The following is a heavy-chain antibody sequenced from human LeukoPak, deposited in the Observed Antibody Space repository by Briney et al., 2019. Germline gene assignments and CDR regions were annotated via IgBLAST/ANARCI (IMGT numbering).Heavy chain of an antibody. Sequence: PSETLSLTCAVYGGSFSGYYWSWILQPPGKGLEWIGQINHSGSTDYNPSLKSRVTIPVDTSNNQFSLKLRSVTGADTAVYYCARSRAVFRAAGMDVWGQGTTVTVSS. D-gene: IGHD2-15*01. J-gene: IGHJ6*02. V-gene: IGHV4-34*01. CDR3: ARSRAVFRAAGMDV. CDR1: GGSFSGYY. CDR2: INHSGST.